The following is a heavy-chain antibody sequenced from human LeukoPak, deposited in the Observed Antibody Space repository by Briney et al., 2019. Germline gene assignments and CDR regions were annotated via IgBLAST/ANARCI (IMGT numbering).Heavy chain of an antibody. J-gene: IGHJ5*02. CDR2: IIPIFGTA. CDR3: AREDCSSTSCYLIGWFDP. D-gene: IGHD2-2*01. Sequence: SVKVSCKASGGTFSSYAISWVRQAPGQGLEWMGGIIPIFGTANYAQKFQGRVTITTDESTSTAYMELSSLRSEDTAVYYCAREDCSSTSCYLIGWFDPWGQGTLVTVSS. CDR1: GGTFSSYA. V-gene: IGHV1-69*05.